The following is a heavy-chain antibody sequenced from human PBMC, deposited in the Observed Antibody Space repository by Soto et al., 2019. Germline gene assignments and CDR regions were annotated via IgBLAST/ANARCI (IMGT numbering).Heavy chain of an antibody. Sequence: GGSLRLSCAASGFTFSSYAMHWVRQAPGKGLEWVAVISYDGSNKYYADSVKGRFTISRDNSKNTLYLQMNSLRAEDTAVYYCAISTSCYTWPYYYGMDVWGQGTTVTVSS. J-gene: IGHJ6*02. D-gene: IGHD2-2*02. V-gene: IGHV3-30-3*01. CDR2: ISYDGSNK. CDR3: AISTSCYTWPYYYGMDV. CDR1: GFTFSSYA.